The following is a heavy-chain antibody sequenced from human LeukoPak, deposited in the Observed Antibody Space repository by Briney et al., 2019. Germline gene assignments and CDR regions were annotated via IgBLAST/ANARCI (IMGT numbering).Heavy chain of an antibody. Sequence: GGTLRLSCEASGFTFSTYGMHWVRQAPGKGLEWITLIHYDGSNKYYADSVKGRFAISRDNSKNTLYLQMNSLRAEDTAVYYCARYYGSGRGYYGLDVWGQGTTVTVFS. J-gene: IGHJ6*02. V-gene: IGHV3-30*02. CDR3: ARYYGSGRGYYGLDV. D-gene: IGHD3-10*01. CDR2: IHYDGSNK. CDR1: GFTFSTYG.